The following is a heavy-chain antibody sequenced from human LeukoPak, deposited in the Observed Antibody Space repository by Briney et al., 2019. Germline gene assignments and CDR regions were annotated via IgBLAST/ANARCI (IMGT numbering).Heavy chain of an antibody. Sequence: GGSLRLSCAASGFTFDDYGMSWVRQAPGKGLEWVSTVSGSGGTTYYAESVKGRFTISRDNSKNTLYLQMSSLRAEGTTVYYCARGGTTGTTSPLRAFDVWGQGTMITVSS. CDR1: GFTFDDYG. CDR2: VSGSGGTT. V-gene: IGHV3-23*01. J-gene: IGHJ3*01. CDR3: ARGGTTGTTSPLRAFDV. D-gene: IGHD1-1*01.